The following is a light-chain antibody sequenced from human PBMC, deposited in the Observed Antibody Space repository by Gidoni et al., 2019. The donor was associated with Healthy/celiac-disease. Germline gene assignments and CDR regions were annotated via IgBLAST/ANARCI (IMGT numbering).Light chain of an antibody. CDR1: QSVSSSY. CDR2: GAS. V-gene: IGKV3-20*01. Sequence: EIVLTQSPGTLSLSPGERATLSCRASQSVSSSYLAWYQQKPGQAPRLLIYGASSRVTGIPDRFSGSGSGTYFTFTISRLEPEDFAVYHCQQYGSSRWTFGQGTKVEIK. CDR3: QQYGSSRWT. J-gene: IGKJ1*01.